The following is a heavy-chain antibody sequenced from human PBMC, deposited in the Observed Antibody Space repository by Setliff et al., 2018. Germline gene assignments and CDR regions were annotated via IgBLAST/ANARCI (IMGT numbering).Heavy chain of an antibody. V-gene: IGHV4-34*01. J-gene: IGHJ5*02. Sequence: KSSETLSLTCAVYGGSFSGYYWSWIRQPPGKGLEWIGEINHSGSTNYNPSLKSRVTISVDTSKNQFSLKLSSVTAADTAVYYCARARIQLWSSPYNWFDPWGQGTLVTVSS. CDR2: INHSGST. CDR3: ARARIQLWSSPYNWFDP. D-gene: IGHD5-18*01. CDR1: GGSFSGYY.